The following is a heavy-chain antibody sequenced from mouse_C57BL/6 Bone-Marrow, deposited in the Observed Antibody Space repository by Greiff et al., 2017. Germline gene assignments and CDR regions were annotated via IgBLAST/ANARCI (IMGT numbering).Heavy chain of an antibody. D-gene: IGHD1-1*02. CDR1: GYTFTSYW. CDR3: ASGWDYAMAY. V-gene: IGHV1-52*01. CDR2: IDPSDSET. Sequence: QVQLQQPGAELVRPGSSVKLSCKASGYTFTSYWMHWVKQRPIQGLEWIGNIDPSDSETHYNQKFKDKATLTVDKSSSTAYMQLSSLTSEDSAFYYCASGWDYAMAYWGQGTSVTVSS. J-gene: IGHJ4*01.